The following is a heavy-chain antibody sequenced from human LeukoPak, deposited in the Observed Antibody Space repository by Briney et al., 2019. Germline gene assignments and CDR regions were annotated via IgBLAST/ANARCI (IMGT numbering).Heavy chain of an antibody. Sequence: GRSLRLSCAASGFTFDDYAMHWVRQAPGKGLEWVSGISWNSGSIGYADSVKGRFTISRDNAKNSLYLQMNSLRAEDMALYYCAKGNGSYSGLSAFDIWGQGTMVTVSS. CDR2: ISWNSGSI. V-gene: IGHV3-9*03. D-gene: IGHD1-26*01. CDR1: GFTFDDYA. CDR3: AKGNGSYSGLSAFDI. J-gene: IGHJ3*02.